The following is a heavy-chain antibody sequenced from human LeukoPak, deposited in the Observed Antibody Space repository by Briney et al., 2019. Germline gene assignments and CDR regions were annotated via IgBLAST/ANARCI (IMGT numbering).Heavy chain of an antibody. CDR2: INPNSGGA. CDR1: GYTFTGYY. J-gene: IGHJ4*02. V-gene: IGHV1-2*02. CDR3: AREQYYDTSGAEDGIDY. Sequence: ASVKVSCKASGYTFTGYYMHWVRQAPGQGLEWMGWINPNSGGANYAQKFQGRVTMTRDTSINTAYMDLSRLRSDDTAVYYCAREQYYDTSGAEDGIDYWGQGTLVTVSS. D-gene: IGHD3-22*01.